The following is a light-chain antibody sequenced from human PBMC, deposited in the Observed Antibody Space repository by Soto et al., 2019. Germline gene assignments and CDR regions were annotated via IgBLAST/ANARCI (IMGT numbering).Light chain of an antibody. J-gene: IGKJ1*01. CDR3: QQYYSYLRT. CDR2: AAS. V-gene: IGKV1-8*01. Sequence: RMSLSVSALSAYNRDRVTITCRASQYITSYLAWYQQRPGKAPKLLIYAASTLQSGVPSRFSGSGSGTDFTLTITCLQSEDFATYYCQQYYSYLRTSCQVTKVAIK. CDR1: QYITSY.